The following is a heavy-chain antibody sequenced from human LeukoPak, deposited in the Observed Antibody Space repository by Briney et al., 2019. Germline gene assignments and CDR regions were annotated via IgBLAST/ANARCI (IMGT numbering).Heavy chain of an antibody. Sequence: PSETLSLTCTVSGGSISSYYWSWIRQPPGKGLEWIGRIYPSGSTNYNPSLKSRVTISVDTSKNQFSLKLSSVTAADTAVYYCARDRSQQGNWFDPWGQGTLVTVSS. CDR3: ARDRSQQGNWFDP. D-gene: IGHD6-13*01. CDR1: GGSISSYY. J-gene: IGHJ5*02. CDR2: IYPSGST. V-gene: IGHV4-4*08.